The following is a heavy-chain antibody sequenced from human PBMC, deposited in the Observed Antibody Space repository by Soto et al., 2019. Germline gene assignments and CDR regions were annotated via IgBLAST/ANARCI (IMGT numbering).Heavy chain of an antibody. CDR1: GDTFSSYT. Sequence: QDQLVQSGPEVKKPGSSVKVSCRASGDTFSSYTISWVRQAPGQGLEWMGRIIPLFGTATYAPGFQGSVTFTSDKSTNTAYMELSSLRSNDTAVYYCASRSFWSQGNLVTVSS. J-gene: IGHJ4*02. CDR2: IIPLFGTA. CDR3: ASRSF. V-gene: IGHV1-69*08.